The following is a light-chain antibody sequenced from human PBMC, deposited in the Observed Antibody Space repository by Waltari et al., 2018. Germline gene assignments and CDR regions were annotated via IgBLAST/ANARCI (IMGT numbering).Light chain of an antibody. CDR3: CSYAGSYNLV. Sequence: QSALTQPRSVSGSPGQSVTISCTETSSDVGGYNDVSWYQQHPGKAPKFMIYDVSERPSGVPDRFSGSKSGNTASLTISGLQAEDEADYYCCSYAGSYNLVFGGGTKLTVL. V-gene: IGLV2-11*01. J-gene: IGLJ2*01. CDR2: DVS. CDR1: SSDVGGYND.